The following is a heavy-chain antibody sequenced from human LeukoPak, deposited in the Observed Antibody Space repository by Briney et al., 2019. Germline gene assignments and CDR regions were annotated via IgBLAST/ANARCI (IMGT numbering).Heavy chain of an antibody. V-gene: IGHV4-59*08. CDR3: ARHYYNSGYGFFQH. J-gene: IGHJ1*01. Sequence: SETLSLTCTVSGVSLSSYYWSWIRQPPGKGLEWIGYIYYSGSTNYNPSLKSRVTISIETSKNQFSLQLSSVTAADTAVYYCARHYYNSGYGFFQHWGQGTLVTASS. CDR1: GVSLSSYY. D-gene: IGHD3-22*01. CDR2: IYYSGST.